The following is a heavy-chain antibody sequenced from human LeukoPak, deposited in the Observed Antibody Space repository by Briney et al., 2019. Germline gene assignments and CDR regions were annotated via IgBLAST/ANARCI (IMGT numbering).Heavy chain of an antibody. CDR2: IYYSGST. Sequence: PSETLSLTCTVSGGSISSSSYYWGWIRQPPGKGLEWIGYIYYSGSTNYNPSLKSRVTISVDTSKNQFSLKLSSVTAADTAVYYCARVPAADNTKRYFDYWGQGTLVTVSS. D-gene: IGHD2-2*01. V-gene: IGHV4-61*05. CDR3: ARVPAADNTKRYFDY. J-gene: IGHJ4*02. CDR1: GGSISSSSYY.